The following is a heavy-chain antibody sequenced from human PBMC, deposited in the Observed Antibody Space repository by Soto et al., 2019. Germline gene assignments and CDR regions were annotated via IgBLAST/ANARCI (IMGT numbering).Heavy chain of an antibody. V-gene: IGHV4-4*02. D-gene: IGHD2-15*01. J-gene: IGHJ6*02. Sequence: QVQLQESGPGLVKPSGTLSLTCAVSGGSISSSNWWSWVRQPPGKGLEWIGEIYHSGSTNYNPSLKSRVTXXVXKXTNQFSLKLSSVTAADTAVYYCARDSPVAGNYGMDVWGQGPTVTVSS. CDR1: GGSISSSNW. CDR3: ARDSPVAGNYGMDV. CDR2: IYHSGST.